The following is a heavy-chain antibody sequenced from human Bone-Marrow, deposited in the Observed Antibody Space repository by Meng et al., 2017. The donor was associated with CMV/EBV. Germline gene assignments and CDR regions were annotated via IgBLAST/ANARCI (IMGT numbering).Heavy chain of an antibody. D-gene: IGHD6-19*01. CDR1: GFTFSSSW. Sequence: GESLKISCAASGFTFSSSWMHWVRQAPGKGLEWVANIKQDGSEKYYVDFVRGRFTISRDNAKNSLYLQMNSLRAEDTAVYYCARDKYSSGWEVFRFDYWGQGTLVTVSS. V-gene: IGHV3-7*01. CDR3: ARDKYSSGWEVFRFDY. J-gene: IGHJ4*02. CDR2: IKQDGSEK.